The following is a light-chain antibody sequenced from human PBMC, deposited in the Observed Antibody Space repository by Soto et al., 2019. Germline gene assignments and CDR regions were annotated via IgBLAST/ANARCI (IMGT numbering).Light chain of an antibody. CDR1: NRDVGAYNY. J-gene: IGLJ3*02. V-gene: IGLV2-8*01. CDR3: SSYAGSNNLL. CDR2: EVS. Sequence: QSALTQPPSASGSPGQSVTISCTGTNRDVGAYNYVSWYQQHPGKAPQLIIYEVSKRPSGVPARFSGSKSGNTASLTVSGLQAEDEGDYYCSSYAGSNNLLFGGGTKLTVL.